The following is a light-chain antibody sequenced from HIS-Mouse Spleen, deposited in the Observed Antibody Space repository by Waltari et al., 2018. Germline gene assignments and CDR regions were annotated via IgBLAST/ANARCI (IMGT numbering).Light chain of an antibody. V-gene: IGKV1-39*01. CDR3: QQSYSTPGT. J-gene: IGKJ1*01. CDR2: AAS. CDR1: QSISSY. Sequence: DIQMTQSPSSLSASVGDRVTITCRASQSISSYLNWYQQKPGKAPKLLIHAASSLQSGVPSRFSGSGSGTDFTLTISSLQPEDFATYYCQQSYSTPGTFGQGTKVEIK.